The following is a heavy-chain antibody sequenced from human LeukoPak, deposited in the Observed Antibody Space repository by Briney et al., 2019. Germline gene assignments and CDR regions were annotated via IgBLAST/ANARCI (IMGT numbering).Heavy chain of an antibody. CDR2: IYYSGST. Sequence: PSETLSLTCTVSGGSISSGGYYWSWIRQHPGKGLEWIGYIYYSGSTYYNPSLKSRVTISVDTSKNQFSLKLSSVTAADTAVYYCARGRRDFGSSPKSGFRYYYYMDVWGKGTTVTVSS. J-gene: IGHJ6*03. D-gene: IGHD1-26*01. CDR3: ARGRRDFGSSPKSGFRYYYYMDV. V-gene: IGHV4-31*03. CDR1: GGSISSGGYY.